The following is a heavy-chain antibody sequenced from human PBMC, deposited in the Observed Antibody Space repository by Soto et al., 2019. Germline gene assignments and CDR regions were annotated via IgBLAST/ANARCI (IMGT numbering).Heavy chain of an antibody. CDR3: ARGPPGWLQPLDY. Sequence: GGSLRLSCASSGFTFSSYAMTWVRQAPGKGLEWVSGISGSGATTSYADSVKGRFTVSRDNSKNTLYLQMNSLRAEDTAVYYCARGPPGWLQPLDYWGQGTLVTVSS. D-gene: IGHD5-12*01. CDR1: GFTFSSYA. V-gene: IGHV3-23*01. J-gene: IGHJ4*02. CDR2: ISGSGATT.